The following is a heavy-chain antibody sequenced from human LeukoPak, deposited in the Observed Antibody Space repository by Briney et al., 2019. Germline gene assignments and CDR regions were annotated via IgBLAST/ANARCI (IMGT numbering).Heavy chain of an antibody. Sequence: GGSLRLSCAASGFTFSSYAMHWVRQAPGKGLEWVAIISYDGSNKYYADSVKGRFTISRDNSKNTLYLQMNSLRAEDTAMYYCARVGNDFWSGYYAAYFQHWGQGTLVTVSS. CDR2: ISYDGSNK. CDR3: ARVGNDFWSGYYAAYFQH. D-gene: IGHD3-3*01. J-gene: IGHJ1*01. V-gene: IGHV3-30*04. CDR1: GFTFSSYA.